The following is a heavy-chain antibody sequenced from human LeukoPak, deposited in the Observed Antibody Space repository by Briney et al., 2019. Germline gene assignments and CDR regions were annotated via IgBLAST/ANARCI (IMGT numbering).Heavy chain of an antibody. V-gene: IGHV4-59*08. Sequence: PSETLCLTCTVSGGSINYDYWSWIRQSPGKRLEWIGYIHYSGATNYSPSLNSRVTISVYTSKNQFSLNLSSVTAADTALYYCATLRGASTAVFDSWGQGTLVTVS. D-gene: IGHD2-21*02. CDR1: GGSINYDY. CDR3: ATLRGASTAVFDS. J-gene: IGHJ4*02. CDR2: IHYSGAT.